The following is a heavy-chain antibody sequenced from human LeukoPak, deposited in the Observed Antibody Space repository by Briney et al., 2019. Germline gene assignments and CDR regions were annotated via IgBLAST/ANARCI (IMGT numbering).Heavy chain of an antibody. D-gene: IGHD6-19*01. CDR2: ISSSGSPM. CDR1: GFTFSGYC. Sequence: GGSLRLSCAASGFTFSGYCMNWVRQAPGKGLEWVSYISSSGSPMYYSDSVKGRFTVSRDNAKNSLYLQMNSLRAEDTAVYYCAREGDTTGVSGTEFDYWGQGTLVTVSS. V-gene: IGHV3-48*01. J-gene: IGHJ4*02. CDR3: AREGDTTGVSGTEFDY.